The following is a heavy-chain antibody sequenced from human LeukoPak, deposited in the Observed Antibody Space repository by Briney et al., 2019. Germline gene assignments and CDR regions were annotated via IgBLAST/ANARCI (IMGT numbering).Heavy chain of an antibody. CDR2: ISESADTI. D-gene: IGHD3-16*01. CDR1: GFTFSDSY. J-gene: IGHJ4*02. Sequence: PGGSLRLSCAASGFTFSDSYMSWIRQVPGKGLEWTSYISESADTIYYADSVKGRFTISRDNAKNSLHLQMNSLRAEDTAVYYCAREGGDWGEGYFDYWGQGTLVTVSS. CDR3: AREGGDWGEGYFDY. V-gene: IGHV3-11*01.